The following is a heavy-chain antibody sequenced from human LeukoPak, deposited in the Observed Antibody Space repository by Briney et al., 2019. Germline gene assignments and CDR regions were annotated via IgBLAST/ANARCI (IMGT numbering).Heavy chain of an antibody. J-gene: IGHJ5*02. D-gene: IGHD6-19*01. CDR3: ARIIIGSGRSEGTNWFDP. V-gene: IGHV4-59*01. CDR2: IYYSGST. CDR1: GGSISNYY. Sequence: SETLSLTCTVSGGSISNYYWSWIRQPPTKGLECIGSIYYSGSTNYYPSLKSRVTISVDTSKNQFSLKLGSVTAADTAVYYCARIIIGSGRSEGTNWFDPWGQGTLVTVSS.